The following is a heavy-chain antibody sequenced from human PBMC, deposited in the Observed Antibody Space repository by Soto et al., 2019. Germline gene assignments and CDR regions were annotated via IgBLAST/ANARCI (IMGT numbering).Heavy chain of an antibody. CDR2: IIPIFGTA. V-gene: IGHV1-69*13. CDR1: GGTFSSYA. J-gene: IGHJ6*02. D-gene: IGHD1-26*01. CDR3: ASNSIVGATRRYYYGMDV. Sequence: SVKVSCKASGGTFSSYAISWVRQAPGQGLEWMGGIIPIFGTANYAQKFQGRVTITADESTSTAYMELSSLRSEDTAVYYCASNSIVGATRRYYYGMDVWGQGTTVTVSS.